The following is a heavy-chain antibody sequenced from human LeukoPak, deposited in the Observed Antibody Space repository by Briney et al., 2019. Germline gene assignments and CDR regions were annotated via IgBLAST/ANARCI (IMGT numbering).Heavy chain of an antibody. CDR2: IYYSGST. CDR1: GDSISSYY. V-gene: IGHV4-59*12. D-gene: IGHD6-19*01. CDR3: ARDSVRSGWYHFDY. Sequence: SETLSLTCTVSGDSISSYYCNWIRQSPGKGLEWIGYIYYSGSTNYNPSLKSRVAMSVDTSKNQFSLKMTSVTAADTAVYYCARDSVRSGWYHFDYWGQGTLVTVSS. J-gene: IGHJ4*02.